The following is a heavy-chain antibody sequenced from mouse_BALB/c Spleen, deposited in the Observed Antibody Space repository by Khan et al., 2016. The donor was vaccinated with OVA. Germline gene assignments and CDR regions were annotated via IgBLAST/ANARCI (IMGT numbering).Heavy chain of an antibody. CDR3: ARSNFYGRSLYAMDY. V-gene: IGHV1S41*01. Sequence: DLVKPGASVKLSCKASGYTFTSYWINWIKQRPGQGLEWVGQIFTGSGSAYYNEVFKDKATLTIDTSSTTAYIQLSSLSSEDSAVYFCARSNFYGRSLYAMDYWGQGTSVTVSS. D-gene: IGHD1-1*01. J-gene: IGHJ4*01. CDR2: IFTGSGSA. CDR1: GYTFTSYW.